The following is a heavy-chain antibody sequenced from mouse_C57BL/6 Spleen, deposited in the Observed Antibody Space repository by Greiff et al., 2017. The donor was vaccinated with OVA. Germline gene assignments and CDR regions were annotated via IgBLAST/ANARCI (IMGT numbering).Heavy chain of an antibody. CDR1: GFSFTSYG. V-gene: IGHV2-5*01. Sequence: VQRVESGPGLVQPSQSLSITCTVSGFSFTSYGVHWVRQSPGKGLEWLGVIWRGGSTDYNAAFMSRLSITKDNSKSQVFFKMNSLQADDTAIYYCAKSPAPHWYFDVWGTGTTVTVSS. J-gene: IGHJ1*03. CDR3: AKSPAPHWYFDV. CDR2: IWRGGST.